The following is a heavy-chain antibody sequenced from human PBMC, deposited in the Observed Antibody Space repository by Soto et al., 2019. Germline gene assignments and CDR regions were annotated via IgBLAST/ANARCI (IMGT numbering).Heavy chain of an antibody. Sequence: PGGSLRLSCTASGLTFNRYEMDWIRQPPVKGLESVSAISAGDSRPSYADAVKGRFTIFRDNSKNMVYVQMDSLQVQDTAMYYCAKDPNWEWGDLGPGVQVPVS. CDR1: GLTFNRYE. V-gene: IGHV3-23*01. J-gene: IGHJ1*01. CDR2: ISAGDSRP. D-gene: IGHD1-1*01. CDR3: AKDPNWEWGD.